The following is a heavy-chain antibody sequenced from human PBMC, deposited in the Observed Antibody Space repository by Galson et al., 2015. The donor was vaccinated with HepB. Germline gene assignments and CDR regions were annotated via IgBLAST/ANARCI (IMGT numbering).Heavy chain of an antibody. CDR3: AKDVSAGDNLNFNWFDP. Sequence: SLRLSCAASGFTFDDYAMHWVRQAPGKGLEWVSGISWNSGSIGYADSVKGRFTISRDNAKNSLYLQMNSLRAEDTALYYCAKDVSAGDNLNFNWFDPWGQGTLVTVSS. CDR2: ISWNSGSI. D-gene: IGHD6-13*01. J-gene: IGHJ5*02. CDR1: GFTFDDYA. V-gene: IGHV3-9*01.